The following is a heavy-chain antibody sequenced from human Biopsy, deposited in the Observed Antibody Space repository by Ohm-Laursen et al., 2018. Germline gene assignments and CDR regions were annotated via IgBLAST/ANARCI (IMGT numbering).Heavy chain of an antibody. CDR1: GGTFSRYG. Sequence: SSVKVSCKAPGGTFSRYGINWVRQAPGHGLEWMGWIDTINGGARYAQKFQGRVTMTRDTSISTAYMELSRLTSDDTAVYYCARERDPWGQGTLVTVSS. V-gene: IGHV1-2*02. CDR3: ARERDP. CDR2: IDTINGGA. J-gene: IGHJ5*02.